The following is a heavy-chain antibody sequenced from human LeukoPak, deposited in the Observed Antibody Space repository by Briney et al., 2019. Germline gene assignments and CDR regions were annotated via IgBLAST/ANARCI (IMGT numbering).Heavy chain of an antibody. CDR1: GGAIRSGGYY. D-gene: IGHD6-13*01. CDR2: INNRGTT. Sequence: PSETLSLTCTVSGGAIRSGGYYWTWIRQLPGKGLEWIAYINNRGTTYYNPSLGSRITMSVDLSKNEFTLNLSSMTVADTAMYYCARSQPSSWFDYWGRGSLVIVSS. V-gene: IGHV4-31*03. J-gene: IGHJ4*02. CDR3: ARSQPSSWFDY.